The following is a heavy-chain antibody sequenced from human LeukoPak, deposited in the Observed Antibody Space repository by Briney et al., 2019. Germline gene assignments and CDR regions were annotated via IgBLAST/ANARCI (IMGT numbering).Heavy chain of an antibody. Sequence: GASVKVSCKASGYTFTSYGISWVRQAPGQGLEWMGWISAYNGNTNYAQKLQGRVTMTTDTSTSTAYMELRSLRSDDTAVYYCARQCAITFGGVIVSRYYFDYWGQGTLVTVSS. V-gene: IGHV1-18*01. CDR3: ARQCAITFGGVIVSRYYFDY. CDR2: ISAYNGNT. D-gene: IGHD3-16*02. J-gene: IGHJ4*02. CDR1: GYTFTSYG.